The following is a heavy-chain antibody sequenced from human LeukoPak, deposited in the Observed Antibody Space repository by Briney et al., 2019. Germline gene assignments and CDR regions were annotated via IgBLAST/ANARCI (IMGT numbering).Heavy chain of an antibody. Sequence: GGSLRLSCAASGFTFSSYGMSWVRQAPGKGLEWVSAISGSGASTYYADSVKGRFTMSRDNSKNTLYLQMNSLRAEDTAVYYCARSGLSRFGFWGQGTLVTVSS. CDR3: ARSGLSRFGF. CDR1: GFTFSSYG. J-gene: IGHJ4*02. CDR2: ISGSGAST. D-gene: IGHD2/OR15-2a*01. V-gene: IGHV3-23*01.